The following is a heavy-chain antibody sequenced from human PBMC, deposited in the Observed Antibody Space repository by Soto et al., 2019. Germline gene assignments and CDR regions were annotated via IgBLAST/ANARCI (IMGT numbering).Heavy chain of an antibody. CDR3: AKQPASIRTFDY. CDR2: ITGGGGGRT. CDR1: GFTCTNNA. D-gene: IGHD2-2*01. Sequence: GGSLRLSCAASGFTCTNNAMDGVRQATGKGLEWVSTITGGGGGRTNYADSVKGRFTISRDNSKNTLYLQMNSLRAEDTAVYYCAKQPASIRTFDYWGQGALVTVSS. V-gene: IGHV3-23*01. J-gene: IGHJ4*02.